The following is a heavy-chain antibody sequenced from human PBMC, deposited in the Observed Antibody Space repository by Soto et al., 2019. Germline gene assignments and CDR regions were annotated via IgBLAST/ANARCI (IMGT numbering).Heavy chain of an antibody. V-gene: IGHV3-74*01. CDR2: TNSDGSDT. J-gene: IGHJ3*02. Sequence: GGSLRLSCAASGFTFSSYWMYWVRQAPGKGLVWVSRTNSDGSDTTYADSVKGRFTISRDNAKNTLYLHMNSLRDEDTAVYFCARELVLGLKSAFDMWGQGTLVTVSS. D-gene: IGHD2-15*01. CDR3: ARELVLGLKSAFDM. CDR1: GFTFSSYW.